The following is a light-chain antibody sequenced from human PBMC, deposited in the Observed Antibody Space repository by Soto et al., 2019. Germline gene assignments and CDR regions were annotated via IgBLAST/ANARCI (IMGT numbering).Light chain of an antibody. CDR3: AAWDDSLSVV. Sequence: QSVLTQPPSASGTPGQRVTISCSGSRTNIGSNHVYWYQQLPGTAPKLLIYRNNQRPSGVPDRFSGSKSGTSASLAISGLRSENEADYHCAAWDDSLSVVVGGGTKLTVL. CDR2: RNN. V-gene: IGLV1-47*01. CDR1: RTNIGSNH. J-gene: IGLJ2*01.